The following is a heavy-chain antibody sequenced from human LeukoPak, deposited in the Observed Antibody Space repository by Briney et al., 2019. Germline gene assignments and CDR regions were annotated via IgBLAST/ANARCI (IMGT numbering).Heavy chain of an antibody. V-gene: IGHV1-2*06. J-gene: IGHJ4*02. CDR3: ARDVDGNSVGTRYFDN. D-gene: IGHD1-1*01. CDR1: GYTFTGHY. Sequence: ASVKVSCKASGYTFTGHYIHWVRQAPGQGLEWMGQINSNSGGANYAPKFQGRVTMTRDTSINTASMELNRLTSDDTAVYYCARDVDGNSVGTRYFDNWGPGTLVTASS. CDR2: INSNSGGA.